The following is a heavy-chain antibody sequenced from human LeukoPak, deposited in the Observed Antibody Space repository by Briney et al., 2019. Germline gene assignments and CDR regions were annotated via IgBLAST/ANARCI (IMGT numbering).Heavy chain of an antibody. CDR3: ARTPMIVSAFSFVHRGSDY. Sequence: PSETLSLTCAVYGGSFRGYYWSWIRQPPGKGLEWSGEINHSGSTNYNPCLKSRVTISVDTPKNQFSLKLSSVTAADTAVYYCARTPMIVSAFSFVHRGSDYSGPGTPVTVSS. CDR1: GGSFRGYY. D-gene: IGHD3-22*01. J-gene: IGHJ4*02. V-gene: IGHV4-34*01. CDR2: INHSGST.